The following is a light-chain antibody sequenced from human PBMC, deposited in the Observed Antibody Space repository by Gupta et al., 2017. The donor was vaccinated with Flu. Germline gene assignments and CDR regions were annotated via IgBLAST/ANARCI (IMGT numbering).Light chain of an antibody. J-gene: IGKJ2*01. CDR2: GDS. CDR3: QQYHDWPYS. Sequence: EIVMTQSPVTLSASPGERAALSCRASQSVSRNLAWYHQKPGQPPRLLIHGDSTRASGVPASFSGSGSLTEFTLTSSSLESEDFAVYYCQQYHDWPYSVGQGTKLEIK. CDR1: QSVSRN. V-gene: IGKV3-15*01.